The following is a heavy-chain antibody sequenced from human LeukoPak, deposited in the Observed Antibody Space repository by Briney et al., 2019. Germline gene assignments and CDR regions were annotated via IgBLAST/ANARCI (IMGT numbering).Heavy chain of an antibody. CDR1: GFTFSSYG. Sequence: VGSLRLSCAASGFTFSSYGMHWVRQAPGKGLEWVAFIRYDGSNKYYADSVKGRFTISRDNSKNTLYLQMNSLRAEDTAVYYCATSVEMATSFDYWGQGTLVTVSS. D-gene: IGHD5-24*01. J-gene: IGHJ4*02. CDR2: IRYDGSNK. CDR3: ATSVEMATSFDY. V-gene: IGHV3-30*02.